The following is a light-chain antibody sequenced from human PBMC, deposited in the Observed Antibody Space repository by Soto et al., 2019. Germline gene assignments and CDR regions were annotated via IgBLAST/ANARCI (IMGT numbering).Light chain of an antibody. V-gene: IGLV1-47*01. Sequence: QSVLTQPPSASATPGQRVTISCSGSSSNIGSDFVFWYQQLPGTAPKLLIYRNNQRPSGVPDRFSGPKSGTSASLAISGLRYEDAADYYCAAWDHSLSGWLIGGGTKLTVL. CDR2: RNN. CDR3: AAWDHSLSGWL. CDR1: SSNIGSDF. J-gene: IGLJ3*02.